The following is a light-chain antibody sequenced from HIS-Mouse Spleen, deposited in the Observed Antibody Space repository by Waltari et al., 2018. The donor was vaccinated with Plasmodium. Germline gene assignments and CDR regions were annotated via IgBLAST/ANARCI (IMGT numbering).Light chain of an antibody. CDR2: DVS. CDR3: CSYAGSYTLV. CDR1: SSDVAGYNY. V-gene: IGLV2-11*01. Sequence: QSALTQPRSVSGSPGQSVTISCTGTSSDVAGYNYVPWYQQHPGKAPNLMIYDVSKRPSGVPDRFSGSKSGNTASLTISGLQAEDEADYYCCSYAGSYTLVFGGGTKLTVL. J-gene: IGLJ2*01.